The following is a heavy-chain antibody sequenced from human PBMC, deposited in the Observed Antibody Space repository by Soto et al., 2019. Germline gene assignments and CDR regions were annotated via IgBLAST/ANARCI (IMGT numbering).Heavy chain of an antibody. CDR3: ASLTTVTTFDYYYGMDV. D-gene: IGHD4-17*01. Sequence: SVKGSWKGSGGTFSSYASSWGRQAPGQGLEWMGGIIPIFGTANYAQKFQGRVTITADESTSTAYMELSSLRSEDTAVYYCASLTTVTTFDYYYGMDVWGHGTTVTVSS. V-gene: IGHV1-69*13. CDR2: IIPIFGTA. J-gene: IGHJ6*02. CDR1: GGTFSSYA.